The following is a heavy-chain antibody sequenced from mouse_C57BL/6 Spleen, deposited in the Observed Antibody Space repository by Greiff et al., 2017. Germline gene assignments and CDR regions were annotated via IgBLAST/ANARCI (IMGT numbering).Heavy chain of an antibody. Sequence: EVQLQESGPELVKPGASVKIPCKASGYTFTDYNMDWVKQSHGKSLEWIGDINPNNGGTIYNQKFKGKATLTVEKSSSTAYMELRSLTSEDTAVYYCARGGYDYGAYWGQGTLVTVSA. CDR2: INPNNGGT. V-gene: IGHV1-18*01. D-gene: IGHD2-4*01. CDR1: GYTFTDYN. CDR3: ARGGYDYGAY. J-gene: IGHJ3*01.